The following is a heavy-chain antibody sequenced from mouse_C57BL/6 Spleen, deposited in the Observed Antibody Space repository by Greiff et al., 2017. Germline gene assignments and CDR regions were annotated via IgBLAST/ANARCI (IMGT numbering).Heavy chain of an antibody. CDR2: IDPSDSYT. V-gene: IGHV1-69*01. CDR3: ARRVYGSSSYYFDY. Sequence: QVHVKQPGAELVMPGASVKLSCKASGYTFTSYWMHWVKQRPGQGLEWIGEIDPSDSYTNYNQKFKGKSTLTVDKSSSTAYMQLSSLTSEDSAVYYCARRVYGSSSYYFDYWGQGTTLTVSS. CDR1: GYTFTSYW. D-gene: IGHD1-1*01. J-gene: IGHJ2*01.